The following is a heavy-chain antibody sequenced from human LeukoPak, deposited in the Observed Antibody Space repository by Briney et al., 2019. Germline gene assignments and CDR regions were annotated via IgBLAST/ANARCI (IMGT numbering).Heavy chain of an antibody. CDR2: ISSTGSP. Sequence: SETLSLTCSVSNGSISNYYWTWIRQPPGKGLKWIGYISSTGSPILNPSLKSRVAMSADTSKNQFSLKVNSVTAADTAVYFCATTTIFGSADSFDIWGQGTTVIVSS. J-gene: IGHJ3*02. D-gene: IGHD3-3*01. V-gene: IGHV4-59*01. CDR1: NGSISNYY. CDR3: ATTTIFGSADSFDI.